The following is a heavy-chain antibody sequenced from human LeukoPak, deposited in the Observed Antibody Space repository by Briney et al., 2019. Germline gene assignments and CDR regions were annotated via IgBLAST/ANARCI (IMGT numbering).Heavy chain of an antibody. Sequence: GGSLRLSCAASGFTVSGTHMSWVRQAPGKGLEWVSAMYTGGTTYYADSVTGRFTVSRDTSRNTLFLHMDSLRPEDTAVYYCAKDEVTSGGGLASWGQGTLVIVSS. J-gene: IGHJ5*01. CDR1: GFTVSGTH. CDR3: AKDEVTSGGGLAS. D-gene: IGHD2-21*02. CDR2: MYTGGTT. V-gene: IGHV3-53*01.